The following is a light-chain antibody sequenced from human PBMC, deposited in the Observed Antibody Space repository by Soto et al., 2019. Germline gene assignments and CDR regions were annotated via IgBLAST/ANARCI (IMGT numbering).Light chain of an antibody. J-gene: IGKJ2*01. CDR2: DAS. V-gene: IGKV3-20*01. CDR3: QQYGSSPVT. CDR1: QSVSRRY. Sequence: EIVLTQSPGTLSLSPGERATLSCRASQSVSRRYLAWYQKKPGQVPRLLIHDASSRATGIPDRFSGSGSGTDLTLTVSRLEPEDFAVYYCQQYGSSPVTFGQGTKVEIK.